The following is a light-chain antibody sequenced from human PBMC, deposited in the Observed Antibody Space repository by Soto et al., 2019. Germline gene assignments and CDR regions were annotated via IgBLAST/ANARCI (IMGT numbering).Light chain of an antibody. CDR2: GAS. Sequence: ENVVTQSPGPPSFSPRGRNNPSLRARQRVSSNFLAWYQQKPGQAPRLLIFGASSRATGIPDRFSGGGSGTDFTLTISRVEPEDSAVYYCQQYGFSLTFGQGTRLEIK. J-gene: IGKJ5*01. V-gene: IGKV3-20*01. CDR3: QQYGFSLT. CDR1: QRVSSNF.